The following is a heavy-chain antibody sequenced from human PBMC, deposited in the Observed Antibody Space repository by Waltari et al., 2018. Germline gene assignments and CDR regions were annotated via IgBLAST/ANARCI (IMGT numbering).Heavy chain of an antibody. CDR2: ISGRAYVQ. J-gene: IGHJ4*02. CDR1: GFPFSDYD. V-gene: IGHV3-23*01. CDR3: AKDWRRRLDYLDWLLFALDQ. Sequence: EMQLLESGGGLVQPGGSLRLSCEGSGFPFSDYDMSWVRQGPGKGVWWVCAISGRAYVQYYADPVKGRFTISRDNSKNTLYLQMNSLRVEDTAVYYCAKDWRRRLDYLDWLLFALDQWGQGTLVTVSS. D-gene: IGHD3-9*01.